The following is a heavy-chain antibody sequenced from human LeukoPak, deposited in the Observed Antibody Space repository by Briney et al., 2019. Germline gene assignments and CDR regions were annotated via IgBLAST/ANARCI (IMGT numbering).Heavy chain of an antibody. Sequence: KSSETLSLTCAVYGGSISSYYWSWIRQPPGKGLEWIGNIHYSGSTRYNPSLKSRVTMSLDTSRNQLSLKMSSVTAADAAVYYCARPYRSGWSGSFDYWGQGTLVTVSS. CDR2: IHYSGST. V-gene: IGHV4-59*01. CDR1: GGSISSYY. D-gene: IGHD6-19*01. J-gene: IGHJ4*02. CDR3: ARPYRSGWSGSFDY.